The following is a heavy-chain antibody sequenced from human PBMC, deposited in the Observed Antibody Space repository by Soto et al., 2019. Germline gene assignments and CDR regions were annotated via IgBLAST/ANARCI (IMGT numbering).Heavy chain of an antibody. Sequence: ESGGGVVQPGRSLRLSCAASGFTFSSYAMHWVRQAPGKGLEWVAVISYDGSNKYYADSVKGRFTISRDNSKNTLYLQMNSLRAEDTAVYYCATDKRDLRFLEWSYYFDFWGQGTLVTVAS. CDR1: GFTFSSYA. CDR2: ISYDGSNK. J-gene: IGHJ4*02. CDR3: ATDKRDLRFLEWSYYFDF. V-gene: IGHV3-30-3*01. D-gene: IGHD3-3*01.